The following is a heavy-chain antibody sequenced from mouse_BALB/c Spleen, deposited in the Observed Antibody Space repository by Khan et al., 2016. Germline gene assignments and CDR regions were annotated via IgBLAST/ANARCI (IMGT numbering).Heavy chain of an antibody. D-gene: IGHD1-1*01. V-gene: IGHV1-87*01. Sequence: QVQLQQSGAELARPGASVKLSCKASGYTFTSYWMQWVKQRPGQGLEWIGAIYPGDGDTRYTQKFKGKATLTADKSSSTAYMQLSSLASEASAVTCCGGGGDYSLCDAMDYWGQGTSVTVSS. CDR1: GYTFTSYW. J-gene: IGHJ4*01. CDR2: IYPGDGDT. CDR3: GGGGDYSLCDAMDY.